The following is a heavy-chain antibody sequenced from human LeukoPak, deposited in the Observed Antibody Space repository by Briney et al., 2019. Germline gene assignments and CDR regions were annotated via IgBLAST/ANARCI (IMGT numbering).Heavy chain of an antibody. Sequence: PSETVSLTCTVSGYSISSGYYWGWIRQPPGKGLEWIGTIYYSGSTYYNPSLKSRVTISVDTSKNQFSLKLSSVTAADTAVYYCARPVPSRHGWFDPWGQGTLVTVSS. CDR3: ARPVPSRHGWFDP. D-gene: IGHD1-1*01. CDR1: GYSISSGYY. J-gene: IGHJ5*02. CDR2: IYYSGST. V-gene: IGHV4-38-2*02.